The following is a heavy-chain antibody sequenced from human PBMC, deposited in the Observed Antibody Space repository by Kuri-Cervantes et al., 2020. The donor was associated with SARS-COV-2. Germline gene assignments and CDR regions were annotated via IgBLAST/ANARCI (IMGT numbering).Heavy chain of an antibody. V-gene: IGHV3-21*01. CDR1: GFTFSSYS. CDR3: ARLDYLD. CDR2: ISSSSSYI. D-gene: IGHD3-16*01. J-gene: IGHJ4*02. Sequence: LSLTCAASGFTFSSYSINWVRQAPGKGLKWVSYISSSSSYIYYADSVKGRFTISRDNAKNSLYLQMNSLRAEDTAVYYCARLDYLDWGQGTLVTVSS.